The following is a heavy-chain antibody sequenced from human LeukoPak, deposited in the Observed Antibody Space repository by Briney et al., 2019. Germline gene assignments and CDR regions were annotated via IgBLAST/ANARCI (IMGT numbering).Heavy chain of an antibody. Sequence: GESLKISCKGSGYSFTSYWIGWVRQMPGKGLEWMGIIYPGDSDTRYSPSFQGQVTISADKSISTAYLQWSSLKASDTAMYYCARCIDRPYDFWSGYQFDYWGQGTLVTVSS. CDR1: GYSFTSYW. CDR2: IYPGDSDT. J-gene: IGHJ4*02. D-gene: IGHD3-3*01. CDR3: ARCIDRPYDFWSGYQFDY. V-gene: IGHV5-51*01.